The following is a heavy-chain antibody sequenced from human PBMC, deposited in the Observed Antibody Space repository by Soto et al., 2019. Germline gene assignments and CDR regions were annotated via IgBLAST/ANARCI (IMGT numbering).Heavy chain of an antibody. D-gene: IGHD4-17*01. CDR3: ASGGLRDTGFDY. J-gene: IGHJ4*02. CDR1: GYTFTSYA. Sequence: ASVKVSCKASGYTFTSYAMHWVRQAPGQRLEWMGWINAGNGNTKYSQKFQGRVTITRDTSASTAYMELSSLRSEDTAVYYCASGGLRDTGFDYWGQGXLVTVYS. V-gene: IGHV1-3*01. CDR2: INAGNGNT.